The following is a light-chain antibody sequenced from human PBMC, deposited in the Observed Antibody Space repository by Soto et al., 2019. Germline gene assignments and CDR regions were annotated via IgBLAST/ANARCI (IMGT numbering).Light chain of an antibody. CDR2: EDT. V-gene: IGLV2-23*01. J-gene: IGLJ2*01. CDR3: CSYAGSSTVV. Sequence: QSALTQPASVSGSPGQSITISCTGTFSDVGSYNLVSWYQQHPGKAPKLMIYEDTKRPSGVSNRFSGSKSGYTASLPISGLQAEDEADYYCCSYAGSSTVVFGGGTKLTVL. CDR1: FSDVGSYNL.